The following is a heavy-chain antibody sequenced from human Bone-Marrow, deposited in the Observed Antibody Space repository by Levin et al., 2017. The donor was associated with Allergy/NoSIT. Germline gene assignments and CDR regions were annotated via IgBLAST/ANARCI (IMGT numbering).Heavy chain of an antibody. CDR2: ISYDGSNK. J-gene: IGHJ3*02. CDR1: GFTFSSYG. D-gene: IGHD3-10*01. CDR3: ANAGKYYYGSGSSGRGAFDI. V-gene: IGHV3-30*18. Sequence: GGSLRLSCAASGFTFSSYGMHWVRQAPGKGLEWVAVISYDGSNKYYADSVKGRFTISRDNSKNTLYLQMNSLRAEDTAVYYCANAGKYYYGSGSSGRGAFDIWGQGTMVTVSS.